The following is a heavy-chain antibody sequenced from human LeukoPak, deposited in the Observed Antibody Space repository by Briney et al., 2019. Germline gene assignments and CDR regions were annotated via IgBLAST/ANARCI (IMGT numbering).Heavy chain of an antibody. V-gene: IGHV4-59*01. CDR2: IYYSGST. CDR3: ARGLYYGSGSYYYFDY. Sequence: SETLSLTCTVSGGSISSYYWSWIRQPPGKGLEWIGYIYYSGSTDYNPSLKSRVTISVDTSKNQFSLKLSSVTAADTAVYYCARGLYYGSGSYYYFDYWGQGTLVTVSS. D-gene: IGHD3-10*01. CDR1: GGSISSYY. J-gene: IGHJ4*02.